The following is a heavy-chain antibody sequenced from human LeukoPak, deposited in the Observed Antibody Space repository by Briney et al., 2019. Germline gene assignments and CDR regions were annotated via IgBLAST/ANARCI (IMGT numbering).Heavy chain of an antibody. CDR2: ISSSSSTI. D-gene: IGHD2-15*01. CDR1: GFSFSSYS. Sequence: QPGGSLRLSCAASGFSFSSYSMNWVRQAPGKGLEWVSYISSSSSTIYYADSVKGRFTISRDNAKNSLYLQMNSLRAEDTAVYYCAKRLLVTATGPDYWGQGTLVTVSS. V-gene: IGHV3-48*01. J-gene: IGHJ4*02. CDR3: AKRLLVTATGPDY.